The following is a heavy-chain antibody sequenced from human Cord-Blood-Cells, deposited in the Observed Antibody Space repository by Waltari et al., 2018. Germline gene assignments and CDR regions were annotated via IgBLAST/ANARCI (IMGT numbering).Heavy chain of an antibody. J-gene: IGHJ3*02. Sequence: QVQLLQSGAEVKKPGASVKVSCKASGSTFTGYYMHRLRQAPRQGLEWMGWINPNSGGTNYAQKFQGRVTMTRDTSISTAYMELSRLRSDDTAVYYCARDLKLLANWRFLGAFDIWGQGTMVTVSS. D-gene: IGHD1-20*01. CDR2: INPNSGGT. V-gene: IGHV1-2*02. CDR1: GSTFTGYY. CDR3: ARDLKLLANWRFLGAFDI.